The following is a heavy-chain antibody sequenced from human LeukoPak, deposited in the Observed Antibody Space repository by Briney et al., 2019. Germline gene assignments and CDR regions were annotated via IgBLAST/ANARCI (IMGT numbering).Heavy chain of an antibody. Sequence: TPSETLSLTCSVWGGPLSCYLWRWVPQPPGKGVEWVGYIYYSGSTNYNPSLKSRVTISVDTSKNQFSLKLSSVTAADTAVYYCAREAPYYYMDVWGKGTTVTVSS. CDR1: GGPLSCYL. CDR3: AREAPYYYMDV. CDR2: IYYSGST. V-gene: IGHV4-59*01. J-gene: IGHJ6*03.